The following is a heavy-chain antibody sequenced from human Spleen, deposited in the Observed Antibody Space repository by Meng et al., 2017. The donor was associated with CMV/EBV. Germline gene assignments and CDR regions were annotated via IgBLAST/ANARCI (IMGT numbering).Heavy chain of an antibody. J-gene: IGHJ4*02. V-gene: IGHV4-34*01. CDR2: INHSGST. Sequence: SETLSPTCAVYGGSFSGYYWSWIRQPPGKGLEWIGEINHSGSTNYNPSLKSRVTISVDTSKNQFSLKLSSVTAADMAVYYCARRQYRGKWDYWGQGTLVTVSS. CDR1: GGSFSGYY. D-gene: IGHD1-26*01. CDR3: ARRQYRGKWDY.